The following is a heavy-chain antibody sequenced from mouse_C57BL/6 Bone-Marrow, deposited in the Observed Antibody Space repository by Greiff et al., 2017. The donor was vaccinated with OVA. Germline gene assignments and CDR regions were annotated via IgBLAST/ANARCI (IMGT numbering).Heavy chain of an antibody. CDR3: ARHEDGYYASYLDY. CDR1: GYAFSSSW. V-gene: IGHV1-82*01. D-gene: IGHD2-3*01. CDR2: IYPGDGAT. J-gene: IGHJ2*01. Sequence: QVQLQQSGPELVKPGASVKISCKASGYAFSSSWMNWVKQRPGKGLEWIGRIYPGDGATNYHGKFKGKATLTADKSYSTAYIQLSSLTSEDSAVYFCARHEDGYYASYLDYWGQGTTLTVSS.